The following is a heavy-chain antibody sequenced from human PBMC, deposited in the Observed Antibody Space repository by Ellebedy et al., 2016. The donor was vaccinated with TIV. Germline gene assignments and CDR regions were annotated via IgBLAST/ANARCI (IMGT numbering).Heavy chain of an antibody. CDR2: ITHSGST. V-gene: IGHV4-34*01. D-gene: IGHD1-26*01. CDR3: ARSGSNYIDYFDY. CDR1: GGSFSDYY. J-gene: IGHJ4*02. Sequence: MPSETLSLTCAVYGGSFSDYYWSWIRQPPGKGLEWIGEITHSGSTNYNPSLKSRITVTIDTSKNQLSLKLTSVIDADTAVYYCARSGSNYIDYFDYWGQGTLVTVSS.